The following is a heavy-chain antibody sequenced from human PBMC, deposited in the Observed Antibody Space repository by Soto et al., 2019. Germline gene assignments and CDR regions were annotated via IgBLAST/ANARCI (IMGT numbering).Heavy chain of an antibody. V-gene: IGHV1-69*12. J-gene: IGHJ4*02. Sequence: QVQLVQSGAEVKKPGSSVKVSCKASGGTFSSYAISWVRQAPGQGLEWMGGIIPIFGTANYAQKFQGRVTITADESTSTAYMELSRLRSEDTAVYYCARDHCISTSCYADYWGQGTLVTVSS. D-gene: IGHD2-2*01. CDR3: ARDHCISTSCYADY. CDR2: IIPIFGTA. CDR1: GGTFSSYA.